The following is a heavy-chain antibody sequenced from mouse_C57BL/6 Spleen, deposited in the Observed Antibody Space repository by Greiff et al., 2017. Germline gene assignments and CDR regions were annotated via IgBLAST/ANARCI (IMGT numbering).Heavy chain of an antibody. J-gene: IGHJ4*01. Sequence: VQLQQSGPELVKPGASVKISCKASGYTFTDYYMNWVKQSHGKSLEWIGDINPNNGGTRYNQKFKGKATLTVDKSSSTAYIELRSLTSEDSAVYYCAGDSFYAMDYWGQGTSVTVSS. CDR1: GYTFTDYY. V-gene: IGHV1-26*01. CDR3: AGDSFYAMDY. D-gene: IGHD2-13*01. CDR2: INPNNGGT.